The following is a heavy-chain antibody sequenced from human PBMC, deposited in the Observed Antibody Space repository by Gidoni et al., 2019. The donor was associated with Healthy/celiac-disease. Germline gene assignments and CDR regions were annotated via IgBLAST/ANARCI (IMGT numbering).Heavy chain of an antibody. Sequence: EVQLVESGGGLVQPGGSMRLSCAAAGFTFSDHYMDWVRQAPGKGLEWVGRTRNKANSYPTEYAASVKGRFTISRDDSKNSLYLQMNSLKTEDTAVYYCARVPSGRGGYYNDYWGQGTLVTVSS. CDR3: ARVPSGRGGYYNDY. D-gene: IGHD3-22*01. CDR2: TRNKANSYPT. CDR1: GFTFSDHY. J-gene: IGHJ4*02. V-gene: IGHV3-72*01.